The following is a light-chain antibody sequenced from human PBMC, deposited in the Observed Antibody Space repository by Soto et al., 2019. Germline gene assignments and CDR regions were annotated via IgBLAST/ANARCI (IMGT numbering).Light chain of an antibody. V-gene: IGKV1-39*01. Sequence: DIQMTQFPSSLSASIGDRVTITCRASQTINSYLNWYQQKPGKAPKLLIYAASSLQSGVPSRFSGSGSGTDFSLTINGLQPEDLATYYCQQSHSIPGTFGQGTKVDIK. CDR3: QQSHSIPGT. J-gene: IGKJ1*01. CDR1: QTINSY. CDR2: AAS.